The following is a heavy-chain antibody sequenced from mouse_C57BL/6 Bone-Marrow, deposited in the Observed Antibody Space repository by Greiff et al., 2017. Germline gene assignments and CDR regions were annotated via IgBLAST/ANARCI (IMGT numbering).Heavy chain of an antibody. CDR2: INPYNGGT. J-gene: IGHJ3*01. CDR3: ARTDYGRAWFAY. V-gene: IGHV1-19*01. CDR1: GYTFTDYY. Sequence: EVQLKESGPVLVKPGASVKMSCKASGYTFTDYYMNWVKQSHGKSLEWIGVINPYNGGTSYNQKFKGKATLTVDKSSSTAYMELNSLTSEDSAVYFCARTDYGRAWFAYWGQGTLVTVSA. D-gene: IGHD1-1*01.